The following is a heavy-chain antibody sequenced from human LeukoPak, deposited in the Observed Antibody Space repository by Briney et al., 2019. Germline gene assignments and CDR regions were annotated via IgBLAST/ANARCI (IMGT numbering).Heavy chain of an antibody. CDR2: ISSSSSYI. J-gene: IGHJ4*02. D-gene: IGHD3-22*01. V-gene: IGHV3-21*01. CDR3: ARAGMFDYYDSSGYYFIPDY. CDR1: GFTFSSYS. Sequence: GGSLRLSCAASGFTFSSYSMNWVRQAPGKGLEWVSSISSSSSYIYYADSVKGRFTISRDNAKNSLYLQMNSLRAEDTAVYYCARAGMFDYYDSSGYYFIPDYWGQGTLVTVSS.